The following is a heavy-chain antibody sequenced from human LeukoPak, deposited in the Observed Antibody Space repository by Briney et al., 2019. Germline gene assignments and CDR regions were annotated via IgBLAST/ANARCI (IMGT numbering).Heavy chain of an antibody. J-gene: IGHJ4*02. V-gene: IGHV4-34*01. CDR1: GGSFSGYY. CDR3: ARTSPGASWDLKVRGVIDY. Sequence: SETLSLTCAVYGGSFSGYYWSWIRQPPGKGLEWIASIYYSGSTYYNPSLKSRVTISVDTSKNQFSLKLSSVTAADTAVYYCARTSPGASWDLKVRGVIDYWGQGTLVTVSS. D-gene: IGHD3-10*01. CDR2: IYYSGST.